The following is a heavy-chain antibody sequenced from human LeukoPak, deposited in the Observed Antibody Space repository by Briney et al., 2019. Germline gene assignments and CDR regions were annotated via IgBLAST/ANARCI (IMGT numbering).Heavy chain of an antibody. V-gene: IGHV4-39*01. CDR3: AANSADYNTLGSSYKV. J-gene: IGHJ4*02. CDR2: ISYSGTT. Sequence: SETLSLTCTVSSASISSSPYYWGWLRQSPGKGLEWIGSISYSGTTYYNPSLKSRVTISVDTSKNQFSLKLSSVTAADTAVYYCAANSADYNTLGSSYKVWGQGTLVTVSS. D-gene: IGHD3-10*01. CDR1: SASISSSPYY.